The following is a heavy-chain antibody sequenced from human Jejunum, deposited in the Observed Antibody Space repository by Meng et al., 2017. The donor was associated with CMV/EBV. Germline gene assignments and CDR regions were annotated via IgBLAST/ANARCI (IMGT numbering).Heavy chain of an antibody. CDR2: ISAYNGNT. CDR3: ARDLPGGTKGTWLDL. D-gene: IGHD1-14*01. Sequence: QAQLVQPGAEVTKPGASVKVSCNASGNIFTNYGVSWVRQAPGQGPECMGWISAYNGNTNYAQNFQGRFTMTTDTSTSTAYMELRSLRSDDTAVYYCARDLPGGTKGTWLDLWGQGTLVTVSS. CDR1: GNIFTNYG. V-gene: IGHV1-18*01. J-gene: IGHJ5*02.